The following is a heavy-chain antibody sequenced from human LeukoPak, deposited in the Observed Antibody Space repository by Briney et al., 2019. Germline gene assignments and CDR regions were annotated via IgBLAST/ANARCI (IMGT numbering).Heavy chain of an antibody. D-gene: IGHD6-19*01. CDR1: GGSISSSSYS. J-gene: IGHJ4*02. CDR2: IYYSGST. Sequence: SETLSLTCTVSGGSISSSSYSWGWIRQPPGKGLEWIGSIYYSGSTYYNPSLKSRVTISVDTSKNQFSLKLSSVTAADTAVYYCARVSGIAVAYVPAYYFDYWGQGTLVTVSS. CDR3: ARVSGIAVAYVPAYYFDY. V-gene: IGHV4-39*07.